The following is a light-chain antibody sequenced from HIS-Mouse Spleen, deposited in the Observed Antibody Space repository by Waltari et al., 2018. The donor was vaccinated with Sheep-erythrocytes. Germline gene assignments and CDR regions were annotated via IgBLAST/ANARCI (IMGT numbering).Light chain of an antibody. CDR1: KLGDKY. CDR3: QAWDSSTEV. CDR2: QDS. V-gene: IGLV3-1*01. Sequence: SYELTQPPSVSVSPGQPASITCPGDKLGDKYACWYQQKPGQSPVLVIYQDSKRPSGIPERFSGSNSGNTATLTISGTQAMDEADYYCQAWDSSTEVFGGGTKLTVL. J-gene: IGLJ2*01.